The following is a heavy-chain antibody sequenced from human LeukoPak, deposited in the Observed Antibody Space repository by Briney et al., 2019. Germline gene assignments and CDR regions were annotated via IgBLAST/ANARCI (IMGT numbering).Heavy chain of an antibody. V-gene: IGHV1-46*01. CDR1: GYTFTSYY. D-gene: IGHD3-16*02. CDR3: ARQDDYVWGSYRSGPPPGESPPFDYYYYGMDV. J-gene: IGHJ6*02. CDR2: INPSGGST. Sequence: ASVKVSCKASGYTFTSYYMHWVRQAPGQGLEWMGIINPSGGSTSYAQKFQGRVTITADESTSTAYMELSSLRSEDTAVYYCARQDDYVWGSYRSGPPPGESPPFDYYYYGMDVWGQGTTVTVSS.